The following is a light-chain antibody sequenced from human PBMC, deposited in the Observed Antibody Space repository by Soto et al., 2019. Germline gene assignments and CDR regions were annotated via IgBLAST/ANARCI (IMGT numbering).Light chain of an antibody. V-gene: IGKV3-15*01. J-gene: IGKJ5*01. CDR2: GAS. CDR3: QQHNDWPT. CDR1: QSVSSY. Sequence: VMTQSPATLSVSPGERATLSCRASQSVSSYLAWYQQKPGQAPRLLIYGASTRATDIPARFSGSGSGTEFTLTISSLQSEDFAIYYCQQHNDWPTFGQGTRLEIK.